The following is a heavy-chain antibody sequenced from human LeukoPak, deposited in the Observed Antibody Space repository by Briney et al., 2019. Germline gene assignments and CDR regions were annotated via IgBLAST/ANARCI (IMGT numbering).Heavy chain of an antibody. V-gene: IGHV4-59*08. Sequence: KPSETLSLTCTVSGGSISSYYWSWIRQPPGKGLEWIGYIYYSGSTNYNPSIKSRVTISVDTSKNQFSLKLTSVTAADTVVYYCARHSIDVSPLVATLTWFDPWGQGTPVTVSS. D-gene: IGHD1-26*01. CDR3: ARHSIDVSPLVATLTWFDP. CDR2: IYYSGST. J-gene: IGHJ5*02. CDR1: GGSISSYY.